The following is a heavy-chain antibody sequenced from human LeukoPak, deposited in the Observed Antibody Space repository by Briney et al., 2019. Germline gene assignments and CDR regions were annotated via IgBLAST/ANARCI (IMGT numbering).Heavy chain of an antibody. Sequence: GRSLRLSCAASGFSFSNYDMHWVRQAPGKGLEWVAVIWYDGSNKYYADSVKGRFTISRDNSKNTLYLQMNSLRVEDTAVYYCARGDPTVTTKQNFDYWDQGTLVTVSS. CDR1: GFSFSNYD. CDR3: ARGDPTVTTKQNFDY. D-gene: IGHD4-17*01. CDR2: IWYDGSNK. J-gene: IGHJ4*02. V-gene: IGHV3-33*01.